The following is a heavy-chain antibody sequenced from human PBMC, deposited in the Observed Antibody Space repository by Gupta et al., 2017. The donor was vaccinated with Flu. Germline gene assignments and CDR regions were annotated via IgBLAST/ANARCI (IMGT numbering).Heavy chain of an antibody. CDR1: GGSISSGGYY. V-gene: IGHV4-31*03. CDR2: IYYSGST. Sequence: QVQLQESGPGLVKPSQPLSLTCTVSGGSISSGGYYWSWIRQHPGKGLEWIGYIYYSGSTYYNPSLKSRVTISVDTSKNQFSLKLSSVTAADTAVYYCARALVVVTAYFDYWGQGTLVTVSS. D-gene: IGHD2-21*02. J-gene: IGHJ4*02. CDR3: ARALVVVTAYFDY.